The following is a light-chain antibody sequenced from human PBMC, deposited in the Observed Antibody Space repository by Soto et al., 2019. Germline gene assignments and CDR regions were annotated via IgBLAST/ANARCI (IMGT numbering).Light chain of an antibody. J-gene: IGKJ2*01. CDR3: QQSSSSPRT. V-gene: IGKV3-20*01. Sequence: EIVLTQSPGTLSLSPGERATLSCRASQSVRNVYLAWYQQKPGQAPRLLIYDASNRATGLPDRFSGSGSGTDFTLTINRLEPEDFAEYDFQQSSSSPRTFRQGTKLAIK. CDR1: QSVRNVY. CDR2: DAS.